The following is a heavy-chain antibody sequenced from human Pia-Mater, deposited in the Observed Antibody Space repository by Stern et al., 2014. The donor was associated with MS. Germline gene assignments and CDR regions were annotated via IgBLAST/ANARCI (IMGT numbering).Heavy chain of an antibody. J-gene: IGHJ4*02. CDR2: LYPSDSDT. V-gene: IGHV5-51*01. Sequence: QLVQSGAEVKKPGESLKISCKGSGYSFTTYWVAWVRQMPGKGLEWMGILYPSDSDTRYSPSFQGQVSISVDKSISTAYLQWSSLKASDTAMYYCARLRLLKYGLDSWGQGTLVTVSS. D-gene: IGHD2/OR15-2a*01. CDR1: GYSFTTYW. CDR3: ARLRLLKYGLDS.